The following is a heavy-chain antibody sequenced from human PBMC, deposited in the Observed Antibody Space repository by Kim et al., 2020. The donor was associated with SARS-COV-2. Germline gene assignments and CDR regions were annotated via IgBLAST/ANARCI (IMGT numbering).Heavy chain of an antibody. Sequence: ASVKVSCKASGYTFTSYAMNWVRQAPGQGLEWMGWINTNTGNPTYAQGFTGRFVFSLDTSVSTAYLQISSLKAEDTAVYYCARDCSSTSCYVYYYYGMDVWGQGTTVTVSS. CDR3: ARDCSSTSCYVYYYYGMDV. CDR2: INTNTGNP. J-gene: IGHJ6*02. D-gene: IGHD2-2*01. CDR1: GYTFTSYA. V-gene: IGHV7-4-1*02.